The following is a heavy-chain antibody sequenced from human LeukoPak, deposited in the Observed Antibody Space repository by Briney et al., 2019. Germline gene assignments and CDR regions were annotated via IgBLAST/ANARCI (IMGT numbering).Heavy chain of an antibody. J-gene: IGHJ4*02. CDR3: AKDRVGAMLYFDY. CDR1: GFTFSSYG. CDR2: LSGSGGTT. Sequence: GGSLRLSCSASGFTFSSYGMSWVRQAPGKGLEWVSGLSGSGGTTYYVDSVKGRFTISRDNSKNTLYLQMNSLRAEDTAVYYCAKDRVGAMLYFDYWGQGTLVTVSP. V-gene: IGHV3-23*01. D-gene: IGHD1-26*01.